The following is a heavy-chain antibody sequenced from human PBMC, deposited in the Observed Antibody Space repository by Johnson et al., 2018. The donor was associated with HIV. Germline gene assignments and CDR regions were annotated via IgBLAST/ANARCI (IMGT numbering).Heavy chain of an antibody. D-gene: IGHD2-15*01. Sequence: QVHLVESGGGVVQPGRSLRLSCAASGFTLSTYGMHWVRQAPGKGLEWVAVISYDGSNKYYADSVKGRFTTSRDNSKNTLYLQMNILRSEDTAVYYCAKDRYVKGGSTGFDIWGQGTMVTVSS. J-gene: IGHJ3*02. CDR2: ISYDGSNK. V-gene: IGHV3-30*18. CDR1: GFTLSTYG. CDR3: AKDRYVKGGSTGFDI.